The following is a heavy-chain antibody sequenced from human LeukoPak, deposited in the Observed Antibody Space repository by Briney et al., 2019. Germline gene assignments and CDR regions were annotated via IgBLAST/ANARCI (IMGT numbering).Heavy chain of an antibody. J-gene: IGHJ6*02. Sequence: SVKVSCKASGGTFSSYAISWVRQAPGQGLEWMGRIIPIIGIANYAQKFQGRVTITADKSTSTAYMELSSLRSEDTAVYYSATTYCGGDCAYYYYGMDVWGQGTTVTVSS. CDR2: IIPIIGIA. CDR1: GGTFSSYA. V-gene: IGHV1-69*04. D-gene: IGHD2-21*02. CDR3: ATTYCGGDCAYYYYGMDV.